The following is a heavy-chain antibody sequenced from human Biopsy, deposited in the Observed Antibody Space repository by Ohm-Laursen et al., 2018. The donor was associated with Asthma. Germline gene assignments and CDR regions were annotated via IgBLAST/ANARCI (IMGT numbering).Heavy chain of an antibody. Sequence: GSSVKVSCKASGYTFTGYYMHWVRQAPGQGLEWMGRINPNSGGTNYAQKFQGRVTMTRDTSISTAYMELRRLRSDDTAVYYCARGRHYDFWSGYYIEYFDYWGQGTLVTVSS. CDR3: ARGRHYDFWSGYYIEYFDY. CDR1: GYTFTGYY. V-gene: IGHV1-2*06. CDR2: INPNSGGT. J-gene: IGHJ4*02. D-gene: IGHD3-3*01.